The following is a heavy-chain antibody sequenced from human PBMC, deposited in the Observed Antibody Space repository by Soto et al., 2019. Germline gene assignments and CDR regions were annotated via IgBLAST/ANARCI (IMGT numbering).Heavy chain of an antibody. CDR2: INPNSGGT. D-gene: IGHD3-3*01. CDR1: GYTFTGYY. V-gene: IGHV1-2*02. CDR3: ARGEVVLRFLEWPIGGYYYYGMDV. J-gene: IGHJ6*02. Sequence: ASVKVSCKASGYTFTGYYMHWVRQAPGQGLEWMGWINPNSGGTNYAQKFQGRVTMTRDTSISTAYMELSRLRSDDTAVYYCARGEVVLRFLEWPIGGYYYYGMDVWGQGTTFTVSS.